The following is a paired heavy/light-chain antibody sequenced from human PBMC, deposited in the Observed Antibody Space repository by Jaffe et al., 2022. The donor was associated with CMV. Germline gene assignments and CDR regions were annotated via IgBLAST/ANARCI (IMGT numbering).Light chain of an antibody. CDR2: ENN. CDR3: GTWDSSLSAVV. V-gene: IGLV1-51*02. CDR1: SSNIGNNY. J-gene: IGLJ2*01. Sequence: QSVLTQPPSVSAAPGQKVTISCSGSSSNIGNNYVSWYQQLPGTPPKLLIYENNKRPSGIPDRFSGSKSGTSATLGITGLQTGDEADYYCGTWDSSLSAVVFGGGTKLTVL.
Heavy chain of an antibody. CDR3: ARVVGSGWLNLKWVNWFDP. D-gene: IGHD6-19*01. V-gene: IGHV4-59*01. J-gene: IGHJ5*02. Sequence: QVQLQESGPRLVKPSETLSLTCTVSGGSISSYYWSWIRQPPGKGLEWIGYIYYSGSTNYSPSLKSRVSISVDTSKNQFSLKLSSVTAADTAVYYCARVVGSGWLNLKWVNWFDPWGQGTLVTVSS. CDR1: GGSISSYY. CDR2: IYYSGST.